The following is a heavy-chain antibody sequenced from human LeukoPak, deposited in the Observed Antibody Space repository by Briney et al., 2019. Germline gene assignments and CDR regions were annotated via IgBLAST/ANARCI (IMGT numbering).Heavy chain of an antibody. J-gene: IGHJ4*02. CDR2: IYYSGST. CDR3: ARGQGAGTTFAPSDYFAY. V-gene: IGHV4-39*07. CDR1: GGSISSSSCY. D-gene: IGHD1-7*01. Sequence: SETLSLTCTVSGGSISSSSCYRGWIRQPPGKGLEWIGSIYYSGSTYYTPSLKSRVTISVDTSKNQFSLKLSSVTAADTAVDYCARGQGAGTTFAPSDYFAYWGQGTLVTVSS.